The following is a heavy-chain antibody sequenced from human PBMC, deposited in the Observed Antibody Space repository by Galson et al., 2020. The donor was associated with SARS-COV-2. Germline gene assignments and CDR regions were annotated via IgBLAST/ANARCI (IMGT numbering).Heavy chain of an antibody. CDR2: ISYDGSNK. D-gene: IGHD4-17*01. CDR3: ARVRYGDYGDY. V-gene: IGHV3-30*04. Sequence: GESLKISCAASGFTFSSYAMHWVRQAPGKGLEWVAVISYDGSNKYYADSVKGRFTISRDNSKNTLYLQMNSLRAEDTAVYYCARVRYGDYGDYWGQGTLVTVSS. CDR1: GFTFSSYA. J-gene: IGHJ4*02.